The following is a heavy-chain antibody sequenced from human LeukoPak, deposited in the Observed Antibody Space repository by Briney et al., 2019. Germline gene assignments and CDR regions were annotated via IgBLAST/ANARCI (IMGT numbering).Heavy chain of an antibody. V-gene: IGHV1-2*02. D-gene: IGHD6-13*01. CDR1: GYTFIGYY. J-gene: IGHJ5*02. CDR3: ARRFSSTWFNWFDP. Sequence: ASVTVSCKASGYTFIGYYIHWVRQEPGQGVEGMGCINSNSGGTNYAQKFQGRVTLTRDTSISTAYMELSRLTSDDTDVYYCARRFSSTWFNWFDPWGQGTLVTVSS. CDR2: INSNSGGT.